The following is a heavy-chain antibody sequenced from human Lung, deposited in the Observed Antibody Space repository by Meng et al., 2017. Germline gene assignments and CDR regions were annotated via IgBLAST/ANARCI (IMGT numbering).Heavy chain of an antibody. J-gene: IGHJ5*01. Sequence: QVQRQRLCPALLTPSHTRSHPCAISGAVVLRTRAAWNWIRQSPSRGLDWLGRTYYRSKWYSDYATSVRSRITINADTSKNQFSLQLNSLTPEDTAVYYCTGVGHKNWFDSWGQGTLVTVSS. D-gene: IGHD2-21*01. CDR3: TGVGHKNWFDS. V-gene: IGHV6-1*01. CDR1: GAVVLRTRAA. CDR2: TYYRSKWYS.